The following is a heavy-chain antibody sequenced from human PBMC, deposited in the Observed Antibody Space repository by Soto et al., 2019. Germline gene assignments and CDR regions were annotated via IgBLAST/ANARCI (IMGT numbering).Heavy chain of an antibody. D-gene: IGHD2-15*01. CDR1: GFTFSSYG. Sequence: QVQLVESGGGVVQPGRSLRLSCAASGFTFSSYGMHWVRQAPGKGLEWVAVISYDGSSKYYADSVKGRFTISRDNSKNTLYLQMNSLRAEDTAVYYCAKDMTDCSGGRGNCGMDVWGQGTTVTVSS. V-gene: IGHV3-30*18. CDR2: ISYDGSSK. J-gene: IGHJ6*02. CDR3: AKDMTDCSGGRGNCGMDV.